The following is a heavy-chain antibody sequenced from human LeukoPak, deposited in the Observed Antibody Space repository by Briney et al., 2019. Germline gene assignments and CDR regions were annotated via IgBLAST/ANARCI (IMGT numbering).Heavy chain of an antibody. Sequence: TSETLSLTCAVYGGSFSGYYWSWIRQPPGKGLEWIGEINHSGSTNYNPSLKSRVTISVDTSKNQFSLKLSSVTAADTAVYYCARLGGRITIFGVVIVNPHYGMDVWGQGTTVTVS. CDR2: INHSGST. V-gene: IGHV4-34*01. CDR1: GGSFSGYY. CDR3: ARLGGRITIFGVVIVNPHYGMDV. J-gene: IGHJ6*02. D-gene: IGHD3-3*01.